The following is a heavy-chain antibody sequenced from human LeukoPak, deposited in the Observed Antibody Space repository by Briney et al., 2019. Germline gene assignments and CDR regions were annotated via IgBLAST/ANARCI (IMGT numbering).Heavy chain of an antibody. D-gene: IGHD3-22*01. V-gene: IGHV4-4*09. J-gene: IGHJ5*02. CDR1: GGSISSYY. CDR2: IYTSGST. Sequence: SETLSLTCTVSGGSISSYYWSWIRQPPGKGLVWIGYIYTSGSTNYNPSLKSRVTISVDTSKNQFSLKLSSVTAADTAVYYCAANYYDSSGYYPNWFDPWGQGTLVTVSS. CDR3: AANYYDSSGYYPNWFDP.